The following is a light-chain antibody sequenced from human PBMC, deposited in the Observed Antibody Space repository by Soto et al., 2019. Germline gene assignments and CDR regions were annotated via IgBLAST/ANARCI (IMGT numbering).Light chain of an antibody. CDR3: LLPYNGAHGV. CDR1: TGAVTSGHY. V-gene: IGLV7-46*01. J-gene: IGLJ3*02. Sequence: QAVVTQEPSLTVSPGGTVTLTCGSSTGAVTSGHYPYWFQQKPGQAPRTLIYDTNNKHSWTPARFSGSLLGGKAALTLSGAQPEDEAEYYCLLPYNGAHGVFGGGTKVTVL. CDR2: DTN.